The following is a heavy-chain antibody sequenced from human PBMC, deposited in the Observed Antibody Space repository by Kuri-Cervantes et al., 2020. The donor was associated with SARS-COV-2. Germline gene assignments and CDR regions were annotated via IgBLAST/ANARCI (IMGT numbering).Heavy chain of an antibody. CDR2: IWYDGSNK. V-gene: IGHV3-33*01. CDR1: GFTFSSYG. J-gene: IGHJ6*02. D-gene: IGHD3-10*01. Sequence: GESLKISCAASGFTFSSYGMHWVRQAPGKGLEWVAVIWYDGSNKYYADSVKGRFTISRDNSKNTLYLQMNSLRAEDTAVYYCATETYMVRGVTPMVDYYYYGMDVWGQGTTVTVSS. CDR3: ATETYMVRGVTPMVDYYYYGMDV.